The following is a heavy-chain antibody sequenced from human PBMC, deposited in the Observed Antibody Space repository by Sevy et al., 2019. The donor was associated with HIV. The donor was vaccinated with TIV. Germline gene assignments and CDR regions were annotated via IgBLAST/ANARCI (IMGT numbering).Heavy chain of an antibody. J-gene: IGHJ5*02. Sequence: ASVKVSCKASGGTFSSYAISWVRQAPGQGLEWMGGLIPIFGTANCAQKFQGRVTITADESTSTVYMELSSLRSEDTAVYYCATHCSGGSCYSGDNWFDPWDQGTLVTVSS. CDR2: LIPIFGTA. V-gene: IGHV1-69*13. CDR3: ATHCSGGSCYSGDNWFDP. D-gene: IGHD2-15*01. CDR1: GGTFSSYA.